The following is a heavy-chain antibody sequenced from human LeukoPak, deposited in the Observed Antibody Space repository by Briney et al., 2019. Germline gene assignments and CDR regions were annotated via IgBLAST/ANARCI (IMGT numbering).Heavy chain of an antibody. V-gene: IGHV1-69*06. CDR1: GGTFSSYA. CDR2: IIPIFGTA. D-gene: IGHD2-2*01. Sequence: ASVKVSCKASGGTFSSYAISWVRQAPGQGLEWMGGIIPIFGTANYAQKFQGRVTITADKSTSTAYMELSSLRSEDTAVYYCARYQLLLFNWFDPWGQGTLVTVSS. CDR3: ARYQLLLFNWFDP. J-gene: IGHJ5*02.